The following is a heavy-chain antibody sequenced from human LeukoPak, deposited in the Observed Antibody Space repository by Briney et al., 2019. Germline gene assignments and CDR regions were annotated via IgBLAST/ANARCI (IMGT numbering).Heavy chain of an antibody. D-gene: IGHD4-23*01. J-gene: IGHJ5*02. CDR2: IKSKTDGGTT. CDR1: GFTFSNAW. CDR3: TTDAGMTTVVTPPSP. Sequence: GGSLRLSCAASGFTFSNAWMNWVRQAPGKGLEWVGRIKSKTDGGTTDYAAPVKGSFTISRDDSKNTLYLQMNSLKTKDTAVYYGTTDAGMTTVVTPPSPWGQGTLVTVSS. V-gene: IGHV3-15*07.